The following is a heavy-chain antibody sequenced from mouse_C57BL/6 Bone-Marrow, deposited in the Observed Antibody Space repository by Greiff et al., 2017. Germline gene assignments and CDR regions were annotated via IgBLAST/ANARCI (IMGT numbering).Heavy chain of an antibody. CDR2: IYPSDSET. V-gene: IGHV1-61*01. J-gene: IGHJ1*03. D-gene: IGHD2-4*01. CDR1: GYTFTSYW. Sequence: QVQLQQPGAELVRPGSSVKLSCKASGYTFTSYWMDWVKQRPGQGLEWIGNIYPSDSETHYNQKFKDKATLTVDKSSSKAYMQLSSLASEDSAVYDCARRGYDYDGYFDVWGTGTTVTGSS. CDR3: ARRGYDYDGYFDV.